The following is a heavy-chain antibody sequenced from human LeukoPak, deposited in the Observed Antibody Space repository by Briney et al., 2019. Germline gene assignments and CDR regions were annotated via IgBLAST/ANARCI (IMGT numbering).Heavy chain of an antibody. J-gene: IGHJ6*03. Sequence: PSETLSLTCTVSGGSISSYYWSWIRQPAGKGLEWIGRVYTSGSTNYNPSLKSRVTISVDTSKNQFSLKLSSVTAADTAVYYCARVLSVAQGYYYYYMDVWGKGTTVTISS. CDR3: ARVLSVAQGYYYYYMDV. V-gene: IGHV4-4*07. CDR2: VYTSGST. D-gene: IGHD5-12*01. CDR1: GGSISSYY.